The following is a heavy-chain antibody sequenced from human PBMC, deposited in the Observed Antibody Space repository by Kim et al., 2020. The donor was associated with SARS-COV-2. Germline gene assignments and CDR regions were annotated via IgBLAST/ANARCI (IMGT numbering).Heavy chain of an antibody. V-gene: IGHV4-39*01. Sequence: SETLSLTCTVSGGSISSSSYYWGWIRQPPGKGLEWIGSIYYSGSTYYNPSLKSRVTISVDTSKNQFSLKLSSVTAADTSVYYCARLQLGTRDYYYYYGMDVWGQGTTVTVSS. CDR3: ARLQLGTRDYYYYYGMDV. J-gene: IGHJ6*02. D-gene: IGHD1-1*01. CDR2: IYYSGST. CDR1: GGSISSSSYY.